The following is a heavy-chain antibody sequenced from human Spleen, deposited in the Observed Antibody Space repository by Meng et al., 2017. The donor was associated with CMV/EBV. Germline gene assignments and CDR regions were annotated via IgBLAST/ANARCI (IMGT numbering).Heavy chain of an antibody. D-gene: IGHD2-21*02. J-gene: IGHJ6*02. CDR2: ISSSASSI. Sequence: GGSLRLSCAASGFTFSTFEMNWVRQGPGKGLEWVSYISSSASSIYYADSVKGRFTISRDNAKNSLYLQMNSLRAEDTAVYYCARDRLLNVWGQGTTVPSP. CDR1: GFTFSTFE. CDR3: ARDRLLNV. V-gene: IGHV3-48*03.